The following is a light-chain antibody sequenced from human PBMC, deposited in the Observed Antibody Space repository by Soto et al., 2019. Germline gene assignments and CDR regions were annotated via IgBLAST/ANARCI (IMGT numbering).Light chain of an antibody. J-gene: IGKJ1*01. CDR3: QQSYTTPPT. CDR2: VAS. CDR1: QSISRY. V-gene: IGKV1-39*01. Sequence: DIQMTQSPSSLSASVGYRVTITCRASQSISRYLNWYQQKPGKAPNLLIYVASSLQSEVPSRFSGSGSGTEFTLTIRSLHPEDFAIYYCQQSYTTPPTFGQGTKVDI.